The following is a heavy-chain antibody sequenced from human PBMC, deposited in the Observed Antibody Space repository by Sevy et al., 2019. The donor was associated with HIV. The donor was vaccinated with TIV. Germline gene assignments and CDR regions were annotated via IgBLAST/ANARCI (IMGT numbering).Heavy chain of an antibody. Sequence: SETLSLTCTVSGGSFSTSYYWSWVRQPPGKGPEWIGCIHYSGSTYYNPSLKSRVSISVDTSKNSFSLKLSSVTAADTAVYYCANMGRGYYFYFELWGQGTLVTVSS. CDR3: ANMGRGYYFYFEL. J-gene: IGHJ4*02. CDR2: IHYSGST. V-gene: IGHV4-39*02. CDR1: GGSFSTSYY. D-gene: IGHD3-3*01.